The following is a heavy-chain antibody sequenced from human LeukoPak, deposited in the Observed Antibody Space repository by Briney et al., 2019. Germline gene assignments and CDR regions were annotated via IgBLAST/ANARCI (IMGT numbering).Heavy chain of an antibody. CDR2: ICYDGTNE. Sequence: PGGTLRLSCAASGVTFSTYGMHWVRQAPGQGLEWVAVICYDGTNEYYADSVKGRFTISRDNSKNTLYLQMNSLRAEDTALYFCARDYGSGRGVEISYYHYGMDVWGQGTTVTVSS. V-gene: IGHV3-33*01. CDR1: GVTFSTYG. CDR3: ARDYGSGRGVEISYYHYGMDV. J-gene: IGHJ6*02. D-gene: IGHD3-10*01.